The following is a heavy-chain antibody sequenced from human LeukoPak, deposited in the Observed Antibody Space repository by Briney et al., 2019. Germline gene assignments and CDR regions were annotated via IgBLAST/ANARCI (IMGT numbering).Heavy chain of an antibody. Sequence: SVKVSCKASGGTFSSYAISWVRQAPGQGLEWMGGIIPIFGTANYAQKFQGGVTITADESTSTAYMELSSLRSEDTAVYYCARDLFSRRMDYYGSGSFFAYWGQGTLVTVSS. J-gene: IGHJ4*02. CDR1: GGTFSSYA. V-gene: IGHV1-69*13. CDR3: ARDLFSRRMDYYGSGSFFAY. CDR2: IIPIFGTA. D-gene: IGHD3-10*01.